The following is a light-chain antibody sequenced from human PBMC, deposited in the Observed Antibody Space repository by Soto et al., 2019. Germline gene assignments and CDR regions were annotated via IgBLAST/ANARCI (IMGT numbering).Light chain of an antibody. CDR3: QQYSSSLIT. CDR1: QSVSSSS. V-gene: IGKV3-20*01. Sequence: EIVLTQSPGTLSLSPGERATLSCRASQSVSSSSLAWYQQKPGQAPRLLICDASSRATGIPDRFSGSGSGTDFTLTISRLEPEDFAVYYCQQYSSSLITFGQGTRLEIK. J-gene: IGKJ5*01. CDR2: DAS.